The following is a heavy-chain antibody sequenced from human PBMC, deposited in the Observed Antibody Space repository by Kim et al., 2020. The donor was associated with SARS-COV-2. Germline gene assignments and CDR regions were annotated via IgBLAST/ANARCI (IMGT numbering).Heavy chain of an antibody. CDR3: ERFYDSSGYYSFDY. Sequence: ADSRKGRFTISRKNSKNTLYLTMNSLRAEDTAVYYCERFYDSSGYYSFDYWGQGTLVTVSS. V-gene: IGHV3-66*01. D-gene: IGHD3-22*01. J-gene: IGHJ4*02.